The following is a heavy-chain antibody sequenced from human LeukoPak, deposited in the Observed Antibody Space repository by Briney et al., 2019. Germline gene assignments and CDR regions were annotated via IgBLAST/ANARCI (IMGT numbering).Heavy chain of an antibody. CDR2: IYYSGNT. J-gene: IGHJ4*02. D-gene: IGHD3/OR15-3a*01. CDR1: GVSIRSSNSY. V-gene: IGHV4-39*01. CDR3: ARQTGSGLFILP. Sequence: SETLSLTCTVSGVSIRSSNSYWCWIRKPPGTGLEWIGSIYYSGNTYYNASIKSQVSISIDTSKNQFSLKLTSVTAADTAVYYCARQTGSGLFILPGGQGTLVTVSS.